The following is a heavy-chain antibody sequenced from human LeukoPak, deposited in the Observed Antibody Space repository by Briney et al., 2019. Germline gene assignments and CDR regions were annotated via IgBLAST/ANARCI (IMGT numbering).Heavy chain of an antibody. CDR2: IDHSGGT. J-gene: IGHJ5*02. D-gene: IGHD6-13*01. CDR1: GFTFSNAY. Sequence: GSLRLSCAASGFTFSNAYMNWVRQPPGKGLEWIGEIDHSGGTNYNPSLKSRATILVDKSKNQFSLKLNSLTAADTAVYYCANNSSRLTSWGQGTLVTVSS. V-gene: IGHV4-34*08. CDR3: ANNSSRLTS.